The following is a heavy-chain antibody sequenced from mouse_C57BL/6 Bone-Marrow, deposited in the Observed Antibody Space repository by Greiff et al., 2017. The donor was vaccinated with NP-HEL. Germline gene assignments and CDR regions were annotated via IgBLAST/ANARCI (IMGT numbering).Heavy chain of an antibody. V-gene: IGHV7-3*01. D-gene: IGHD2-10*02. Sequence: EVKLMESGGGLVQPGGSLSLSCAASGFTFTDYYMSWVRQPPGKALEWLGFIRNKANGYTTEYSASVKGRFTISRDNSQSILYLQMNALGAEDSATYYCARWDKYHWYFDVWGTGTTVTVSS. J-gene: IGHJ1*03. CDR3: ARWDKYHWYFDV. CDR1: GFTFTDYY. CDR2: IRNKANGYTT.